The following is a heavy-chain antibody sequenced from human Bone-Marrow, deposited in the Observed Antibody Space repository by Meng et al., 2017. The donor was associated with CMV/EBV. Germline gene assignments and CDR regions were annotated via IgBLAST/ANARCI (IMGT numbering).Heavy chain of an antibody. CDR3: ARGILTGYYNVMNWFDP. D-gene: IGHD3-9*01. CDR2: INPNSGGT. V-gene: IGHV1-2*02. CDR1: GYTFTGYY. J-gene: IGHJ5*02. Sequence: ASVKVSCKASGYTFTGYYINWVRQAPGQGLEWMGWINPNSGGTEYAQRFQGRVTMTRDTSISTADMELSRLRSDDTAVYYCARGILTGYYNVMNWFDPWGQGTLVTVSS.